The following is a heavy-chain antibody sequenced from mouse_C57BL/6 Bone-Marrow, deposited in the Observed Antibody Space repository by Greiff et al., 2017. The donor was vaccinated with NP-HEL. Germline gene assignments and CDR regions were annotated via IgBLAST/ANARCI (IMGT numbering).Heavy chain of an antibody. V-gene: IGHV1-72*01. Sequence: VQLQQSGAELVKPGASVKLSCKASGYTFTSYWMHWVKQRPGRGLEWIGRIDPNSGGTKYNEKFKSKATLTVDKPSSTAYMQLSSLTSEDSAVYYCAYYYGSSHWYFDVWGTGTTVTVSS. CDR2: IDPNSGGT. J-gene: IGHJ1*03. CDR3: AYYYGSSHWYFDV. CDR1: GYTFTSYW. D-gene: IGHD1-1*01.